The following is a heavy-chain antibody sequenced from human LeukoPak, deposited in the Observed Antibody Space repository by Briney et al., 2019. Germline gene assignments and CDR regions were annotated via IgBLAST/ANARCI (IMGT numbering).Heavy chain of an antibody. CDR1: GFTFRNSW. CDR2: MYSRGDT. Sequence: GGSLRLSCAASGFTFRNSWMSWVRQAPGKGLEWVSVMYSRGDTYYANSVKGRFTFSRDISKNTVYLQMKGLRTEDTAMYYCARDAPQVPAAGVLASWGQGTLVIVSS. CDR3: ARDAPQVPAAGVLAS. V-gene: IGHV3-53*01. D-gene: IGHD6-13*01. J-gene: IGHJ5*02.